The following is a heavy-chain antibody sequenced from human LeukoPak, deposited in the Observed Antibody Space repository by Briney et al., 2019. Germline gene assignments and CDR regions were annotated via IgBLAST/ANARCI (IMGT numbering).Heavy chain of an antibody. D-gene: IGHD3-10*01. CDR2: TYYRSKWYT. CDR3: ARLGSGSNY. J-gene: IGHJ4*02. Sequence: SQTLSLTCALSGDSVPSNSAAWIWIRQSPSRGLEWLGRTYYRSKWYTEYAVSVKSRITINPDTSKNQFSLQLSSVNPEDTAVYYCARLGSGSNYWGQGTLVTVSS. V-gene: IGHV6-1*01. CDR1: GDSVPSNSAA.